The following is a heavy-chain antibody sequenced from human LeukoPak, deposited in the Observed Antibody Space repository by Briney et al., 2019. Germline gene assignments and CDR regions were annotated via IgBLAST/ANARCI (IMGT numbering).Heavy chain of an antibody. V-gene: IGHV3-48*02. CDR2: ISSSSSTI. J-gene: IGHJ4*02. Sequence: GGSLRLSCAASGFTFSSYSMNWVRQAPGKGLEWVSYISSSSSTIYYADSVKGRFTISRDNAKNSLYLQMNSLRDEDTAVYYCARDLGTYYDFWSGYSGYWGQGTLVTVSS. D-gene: IGHD3-3*01. CDR3: ARDLGTYYDFWSGYSGY. CDR1: GFTFSSYS.